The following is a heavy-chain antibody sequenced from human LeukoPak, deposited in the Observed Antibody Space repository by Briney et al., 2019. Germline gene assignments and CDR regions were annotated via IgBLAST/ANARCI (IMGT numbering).Heavy chain of an antibody. CDR3: ARHFDYGTDY. J-gene: IGHJ4*02. CDR2: IYYSGST. Sequence: SETLSLTCTVSGGSISSSSYYWGWIRQPPGKGLEWIGSIYYSGSTYYNPSLESRVTISVDTSKNQFSLKLSSVTAADTAVYYCARHFDYGTDYWGQGILVTVSS. CDR1: GGSISSSSYY. V-gene: IGHV4-39*07. D-gene: IGHD3-9*01.